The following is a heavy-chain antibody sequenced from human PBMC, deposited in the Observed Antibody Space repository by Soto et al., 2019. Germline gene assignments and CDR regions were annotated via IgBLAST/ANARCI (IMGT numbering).Heavy chain of an antibody. Sequence: EVQLVESGGGLIQPGGSLRLSCAASGFTVSSNYMSWVRQAPGKGLEWVSVIYSGGSTYYADSVKGRFTISRDNSKNTLYLQMNSLRAEDTAVYYCASPMGDIVVERVGMAVWGQGTTVTVSS. CDR1: GFTVSSNY. D-gene: IGHD2-15*01. CDR3: ASPMGDIVVERVGMAV. J-gene: IGHJ6*02. CDR2: IYSGGST. V-gene: IGHV3-53*01.